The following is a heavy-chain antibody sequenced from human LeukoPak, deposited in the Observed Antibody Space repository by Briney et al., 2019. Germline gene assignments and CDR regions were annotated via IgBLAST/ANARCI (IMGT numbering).Heavy chain of an antibody. D-gene: IGHD3-22*01. CDR3: ARDTGDYYDSSGYYYAGWFDP. CDR1: GFTFTSYG. V-gene: IGHV3-30*02. Sequence: GGSLRLSCTASGFTFTSYGMHWVRQAPGKGLEWVAFIRSDGNNKFYTDSLKGRFTVSRDNSRNNVYLQMNSLRIEDTAVYYCARDTGDYYDSSGYYYAGWFDPWGQGTLVTVS. J-gene: IGHJ5*02. CDR2: IRSDGNNK.